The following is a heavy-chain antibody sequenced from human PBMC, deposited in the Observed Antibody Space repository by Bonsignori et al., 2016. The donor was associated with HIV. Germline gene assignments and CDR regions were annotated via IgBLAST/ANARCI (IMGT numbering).Heavy chain of an antibody. CDR3: ATRITGAFDI. CDR2: INQSGST. CDR1: GGSFSGYY. V-gene: IGHV4-34*01. D-gene: IGHD1-14*01. Sequence: SETLSLTCAVYGGSFSGYYWGWIRQPPGKGLEWIGEINQSGSTNYNPSLKSRVTISVDTSKNQFSLRLTSVTAADTAVYYCATRITGAFDIWGQGTTVTVSS. J-gene: IGHJ3*02.